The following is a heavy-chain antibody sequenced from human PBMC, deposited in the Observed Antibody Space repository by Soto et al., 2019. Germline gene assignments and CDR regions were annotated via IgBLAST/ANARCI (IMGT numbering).Heavy chain of an antibody. V-gene: IGHV4-59*01. D-gene: IGHD3-10*01. CDR3: ATLPPGGAYRGGFAY. CDR1: GGSISSYY. J-gene: IGHJ4*02. CDR2: IYYSGST. Sequence: SETQSLTCTVSGGSISSYYWSWIRQPPGKGLEWIGYIYYSGSTNYNPSLKSRVTISVDTSKNQFSLKLSSVTAADTAVYYCATLPPGGAYRGGFAYWSQGSLVTVSS.